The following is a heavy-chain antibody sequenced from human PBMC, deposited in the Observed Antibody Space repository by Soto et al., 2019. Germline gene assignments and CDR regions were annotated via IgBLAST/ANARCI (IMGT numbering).Heavy chain of an antibody. D-gene: IGHD2-15*01. Sequence: PGGSLRLSCTASGFTFGDYAMSWFRQAPGKGLEWVAVIWYDGSNKYYADSVKGRFTISRDNSKNTLYLQMNSLRAEDTAVYYCARDSLAAKGFDYWGQGTLVTVSS. J-gene: IGHJ4*02. CDR2: IWYDGSNK. V-gene: IGHV3-33*01. CDR3: ARDSLAAKGFDY. CDR1: GFTFGDYA.